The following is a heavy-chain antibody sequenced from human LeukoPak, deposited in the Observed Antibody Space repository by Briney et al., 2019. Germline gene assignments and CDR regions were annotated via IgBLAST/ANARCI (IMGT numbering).Heavy chain of an antibody. CDR1: GGSISGSS. Sequence: SETLSLTCTVSGGSISGSSWSWIRQPPGRGLEWIGHIYYSGSATYNPSLKSRVTISVDTSKNQFSLKLGSVTAADTAVYYCARRHCSSTACYFDYWGQGALVTVSS. J-gene: IGHJ4*02. V-gene: IGHV4-59*08. CDR3: ARRHCSSTACYFDY. D-gene: IGHD2-2*01. CDR2: IYYSGSA.